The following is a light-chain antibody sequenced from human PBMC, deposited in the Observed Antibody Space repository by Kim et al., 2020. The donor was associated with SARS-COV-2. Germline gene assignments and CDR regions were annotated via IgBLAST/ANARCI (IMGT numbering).Light chain of an antibody. Sequence: GGTVTLTCGLSSGSGSTGHYPSWYQQTPGQAPRTLIYSTNTRSSGVPDRFSGSILGNKAALTITGAQEDNESDYYCVLYVGSGVSMFGGGSKLTVL. CDR1: SGSGSTGHY. J-gene: IGLJ3*02. CDR3: VLYVGSGVSM. V-gene: IGLV8-61*01. CDR2: STN.